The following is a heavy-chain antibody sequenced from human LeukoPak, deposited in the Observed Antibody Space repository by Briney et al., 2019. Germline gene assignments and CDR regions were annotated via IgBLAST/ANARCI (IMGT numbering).Heavy chain of an antibody. V-gene: IGHV1-2*06. D-gene: IGHD5-18*01. CDR2: INPNSGGT. Sequence: ASVKVSCKASGYTFTGYYMHWVRQAPGQGLEWMGRINPNSGGTNYAQKFQGRVTMTRDTSISTAYMELSRLRSEDTAVYYCARGGTGYSYGFDYWGQGTLVTVSS. J-gene: IGHJ4*02. CDR3: ARGGTGYSYGFDY. CDR1: GYTFTGYY.